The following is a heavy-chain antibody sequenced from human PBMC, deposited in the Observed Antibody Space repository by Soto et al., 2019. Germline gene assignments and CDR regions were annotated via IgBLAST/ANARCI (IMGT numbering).Heavy chain of an antibody. V-gene: IGHV1-69*13. Sequence: GASVKVSCKASGGTFSSYAISWVRQAPGQGLELMGGIIPIFGTANYAQKFQGRVTITADESTSTAYMELSSLRSEDTAVYYCARDRNIVATIYNYYGMDVWGQGTTVTVSS. J-gene: IGHJ6*02. CDR2: IIPIFGTA. D-gene: IGHD5-12*01. CDR1: GGTFSSYA. CDR3: ARDRNIVATIYNYYGMDV.